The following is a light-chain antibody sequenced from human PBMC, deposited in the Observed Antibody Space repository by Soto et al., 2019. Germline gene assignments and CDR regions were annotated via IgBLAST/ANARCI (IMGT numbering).Light chain of an antibody. Sequence: EIVLTQSPATLSLSPGERATLSCRASQSVGTFLAWYQQKPGQAPRLIIYDASNRATGIPARFSGTGSGTAFALTISSVVPEDVPAYYCQPRTNWPRTFGQGTKLDIK. CDR1: QSVGTF. CDR2: DAS. V-gene: IGKV3-11*01. J-gene: IGKJ2*01. CDR3: QPRTNWPRT.